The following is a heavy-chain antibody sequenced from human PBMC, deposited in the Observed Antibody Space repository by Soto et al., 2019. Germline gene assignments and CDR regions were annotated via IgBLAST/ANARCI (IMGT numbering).Heavy chain of an antibody. J-gene: IGHJ3*02. CDR3: VRGRGLRPGGGGTEPLDI. D-gene: IGHD3-16*01. CDR2: INPNGGST. Sequence: QVQLVQSGAEVEKPGASVKISCKASGYSFTSQYVHWVRQAPGQGLEWMGIINPNGGSTTYAQKFEGKVAITRDPSKSPVHMGVGALYFGDGGVYLCVRGRGLRPGGGGTEPLDIWGQGTMVTVAS. CDR1: GYSFTSQY. V-gene: IGHV1-46*03.